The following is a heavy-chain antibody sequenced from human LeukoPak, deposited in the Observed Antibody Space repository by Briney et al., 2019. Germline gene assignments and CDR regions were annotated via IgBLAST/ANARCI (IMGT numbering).Heavy chain of an antibody. V-gene: IGHV4-34*01. D-gene: IGHD1-26*01. CDR1: GGSFSGYY. Sequence: PSETLSLTCAVYGGSFSGYYWSWIRQPPGKGLEWIGEINHSGSTNYNPSLKSRVTISVDTSKNQFSLKLSSVTAADTAVYYCARFILGAANFDYWGQGTLVTVSS. CDR2: INHSGST. J-gene: IGHJ4*02. CDR3: ARFILGAANFDY.